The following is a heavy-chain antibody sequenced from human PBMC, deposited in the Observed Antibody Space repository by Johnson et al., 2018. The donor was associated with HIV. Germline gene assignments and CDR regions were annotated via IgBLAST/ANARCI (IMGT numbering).Heavy chain of an antibody. CDR3: ARDWGLYSSGWYVDAFDI. Sequence: QVQLVESGGGLIQPGGSLRLSCAASGFTFSSYAMHWVRQAPGKGLEWVAVISYDGSNKYYADSVNGRFTISRDNSKNTLYLQMNSLRAEDTAVYYCARDWGLYSSGWYVDAFDIWGQGTMVTVSS. CDR2: ISYDGSNK. J-gene: IGHJ3*02. D-gene: IGHD6-19*01. CDR1: GFTFSSYA. V-gene: IGHV3-30-3*01.